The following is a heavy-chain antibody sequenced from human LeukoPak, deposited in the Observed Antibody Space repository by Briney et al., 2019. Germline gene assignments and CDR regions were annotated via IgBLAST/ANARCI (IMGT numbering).Heavy chain of an antibody. V-gene: IGHV3-23*01. CDR3: AKVIFPYYYEGSGYYYFDY. CDR1: GFTFSDYA. Sequence: GGSLRLSCAAAGFTFSDYAMAWVRQAPGGGLDWVSAIDGSGGRTSDADSVKGRFTIARDNSKNTVILQMNSLRAEDTAVYYCAKVIFPYYYEGSGYYYFDYWGQGTLVTVSS. J-gene: IGHJ4*02. CDR2: IDGSGGRT. D-gene: IGHD3-22*01.